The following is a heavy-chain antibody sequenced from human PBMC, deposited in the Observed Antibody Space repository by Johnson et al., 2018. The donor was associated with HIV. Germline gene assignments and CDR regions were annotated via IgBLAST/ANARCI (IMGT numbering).Heavy chain of an antibody. D-gene: IGHD3-22*01. CDR3: ARGSRYTYDNDDAYLLHAFDF. Sequence: VQLVESGGGVVRPGGSLRLSCAASGFTFDDYGMNWVRQAPGKGLEWVSGINWNGGSTGYADSVKGRFTISSDNAKNSLHLQMNSLRAEDTAVYYCARGSRYTYDNDDAYLLHAFDFWGQGTMVTVSS. CDR1: GFTFDDYG. V-gene: IGHV3-20*04. J-gene: IGHJ3*01. CDR2: INWNGGST.